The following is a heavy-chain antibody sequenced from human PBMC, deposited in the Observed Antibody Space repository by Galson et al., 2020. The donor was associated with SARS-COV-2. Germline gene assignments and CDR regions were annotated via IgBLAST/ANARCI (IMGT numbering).Heavy chain of an antibody. CDR3: AKDPEMATRYSYCDY. CDR2: ISWDGGST. J-gene: IGHJ4*02. D-gene: IGHD1-26*01. Sequence: GGSLRLSCAASGFTFDDYTMHWVRQAPGKGLEWVSLISWDGGSTYYADSVKGRFTISRDNSKNSLYLQMNSLRTEDTALYYCAKDPEMATRYSYCDYWGQGTLVTVSS. V-gene: IGHV3-43*01. CDR1: GFTFDDYT.